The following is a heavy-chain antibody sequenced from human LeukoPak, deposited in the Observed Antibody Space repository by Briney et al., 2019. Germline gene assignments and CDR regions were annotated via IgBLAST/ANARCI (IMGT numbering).Heavy chain of an antibody. CDR2: IWYDGSNK. V-gene: IGHV3-33*08. Sequence: GGSLRLSCAASESTFRNFAMHWVRQAPGKGLEWVAVIWYDGSNKYYADSVKGRFTISRDNSKNTLYLQMNSLRAEDTAVYYCARFGTTLSFDYWGQGTLVTVSS. CDR1: ESTFRNFA. J-gene: IGHJ4*02. CDR3: ARFGTTLSFDY. D-gene: IGHD4-11*01.